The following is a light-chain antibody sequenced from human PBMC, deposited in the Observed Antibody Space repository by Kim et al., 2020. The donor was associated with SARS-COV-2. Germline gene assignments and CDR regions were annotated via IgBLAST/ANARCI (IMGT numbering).Light chain of an antibody. V-gene: IGKV3-20*01. J-gene: IGKJ4*01. CDR3: QQYLKSPLA. Sequence: ELLLTQSPVTLSLSPGEGATLSCRASQSVGSRYLAWFQQKPGQPPRLLMYDTSKRATGVPDRFSGSGSGTDFTLTVSRLEAEDYAVYYCQQYLKSPLAFGGGTKVDIK. CDR2: DTS. CDR1: QSVGSRY.